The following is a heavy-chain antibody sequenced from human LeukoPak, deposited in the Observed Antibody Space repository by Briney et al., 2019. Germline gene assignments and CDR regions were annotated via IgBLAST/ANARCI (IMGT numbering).Heavy chain of an antibody. D-gene: IGHD1-26*01. CDR2: INQDGSEK. Sequence: PGGSLRLSCAASGFSFSNYWMTWVRQAPGKGLEWVANINQDGSEKNYVDSVKGRFTVSRDNAKNSLYLQMNSLRAEDTAVYYCARRESGSYSDYFDYWGQGTLVAVSS. V-gene: IGHV3-7*01. CDR1: GFSFSNYW. CDR3: ARRESGSYSDYFDY. J-gene: IGHJ4*02.